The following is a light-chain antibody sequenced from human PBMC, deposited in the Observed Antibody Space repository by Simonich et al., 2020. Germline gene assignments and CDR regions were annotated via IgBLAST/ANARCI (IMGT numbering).Light chain of an antibody. Sequence: DIVMTQTPLSLSVTPGQPASISCKSSQSLLHSDGKTYLYWYLQKPGQSPQLRIYEFSSLFSGVPARFSGSGSGTDFTLKISRVEAEDVGVYYCMQGIHLPWTFGQGTKVEIK. J-gene: IGKJ1*01. V-gene: IGKV2-29*02. CDR1: QSLLHSDGKTY. CDR3: MQGIHLPWT. CDR2: EFS.